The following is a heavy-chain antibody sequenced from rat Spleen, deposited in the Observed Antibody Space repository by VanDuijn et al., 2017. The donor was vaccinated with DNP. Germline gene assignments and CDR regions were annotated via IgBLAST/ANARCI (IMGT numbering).Heavy chain of an antibody. CDR2: ISPSGGST. V-gene: IGHV5-19*01. CDR3: ARHRTIMPYYYAMDA. D-gene: IGHD1-12*01. CDR1: GFTFSNYG. J-gene: IGHJ4*01. Sequence: EVQLVESGGGLVQPGRSLKLSCATSGFTFSNYGMHWIRQAPTKGLEWVASISPSGGSTSYRDSVKGRFTISRDNAKSTLYLQMDSLRSEDAATYYCARHRTIMPYYYAMDAWGQGASVTVSS.